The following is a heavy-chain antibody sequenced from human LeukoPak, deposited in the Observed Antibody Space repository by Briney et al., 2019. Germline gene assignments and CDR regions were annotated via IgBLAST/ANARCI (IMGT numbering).Heavy chain of an antibody. V-gene: IGHV3-23*01. Sequence: PGGSLRLSCAASGFTFSSYAMSWVRQAPGKGLEWVSAISGSGGSTYYADSVKGRFTISRDNSKNTLYLQMNSLRAEDTAVYYCARVIVGSGWYIYYYYGMDVWGQGTTVTVSS. D-gene: IGHD6-19*01. J-gene: IGHJ6*02. CDR1: GFTFSSYA. CDR2: ISGSGGST. CDR3: ARVIVGSGWYIYYYYGMDV.